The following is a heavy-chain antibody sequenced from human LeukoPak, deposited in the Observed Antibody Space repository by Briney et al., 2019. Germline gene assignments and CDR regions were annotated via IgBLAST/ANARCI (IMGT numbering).Heavy chain of an antibody. V-gene: IGHV3-7*04. D-gene: IGHD5-24*01. Sequence: PGGSLRLSCVASGFPFSNYWMTWVRQAPGKGLEWVANIKQDGSKKSYVDSVKGRFTISRDNAKNSLYLQMNSLRAEDTAIYYCTRVGYIDEGIDCWGQGTLVTVSS. CDR3: TRVGYIDEGIDC. J-gene: IGHJ4*02. CDR1: GFPFSNYW. CDR2: IKQDGSKK.